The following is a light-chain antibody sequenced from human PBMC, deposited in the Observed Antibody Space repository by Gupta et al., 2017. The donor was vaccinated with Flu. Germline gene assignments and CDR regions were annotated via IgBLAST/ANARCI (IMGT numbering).Light chain of an antibody. V-gene: IGKV1-39*01. Sequence: DIQMTHSPSSLSASVGDRVTITFRASQSISSYLNWYQQKPGKAPKLLIYAASRLQSGVPSRFSGSGSGTDFTLTISRLQPEDFATYYCQQSYSTLGTFGQGTKVEIK. CDR1: QSISSY. CDR3: QQSYSTLGT. J-gene: IGKJ1*01. CDR2: AAS.